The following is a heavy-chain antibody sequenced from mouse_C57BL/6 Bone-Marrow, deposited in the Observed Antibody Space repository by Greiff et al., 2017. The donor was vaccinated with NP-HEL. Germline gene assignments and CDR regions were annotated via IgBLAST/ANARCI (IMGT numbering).Heavy chain of an antibody. CDR3: AREGPLRPLDY. V-gene: IGHV1-82*01. Sequence: QVQLKQSGPELVKPGASVKISCKASGYAFSSSWMNWVKQRPGKGLEWIGRIYPGDGDTNYNGKFKGKATLTADKSSSTAYMQLSSLTSEDSAVYFCAREGPLRPLDYWGQGTTLTVSS. D-gene: IGHD3-2*02. J-gene: IGHJ2*01. CDR1: GYAFSSSW. CDR2: IYPGDGDT.